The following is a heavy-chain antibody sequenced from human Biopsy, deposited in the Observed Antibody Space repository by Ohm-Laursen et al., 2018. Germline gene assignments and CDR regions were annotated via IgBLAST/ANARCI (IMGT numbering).Heavy chain of an antibody. CDR1: GGSIGSFF. CDR2: IYYSGST. Sequence: SQTLSLTCTVSGGSIGSFFWSWIRQPPGKGLEWIGYIYYSGSTNYNPSLRSRVTISVDRSKNQFSLELSSVTAADTAVYYCARVGAEAPSIDYFDYWGQGALVAVSS. J-gene: IGHJ4*02. V-gene: IGHV4-59*01. CDR3: ARVGAEAPSIDYFDY. D-gene: IGHD3-3*01.